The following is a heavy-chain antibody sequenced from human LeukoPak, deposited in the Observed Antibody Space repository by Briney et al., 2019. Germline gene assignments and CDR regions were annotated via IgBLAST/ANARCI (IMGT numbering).Heavy chain of an antibody. Sequence: ASVKVSCKASGDTFTGYYMHWVRQAPGQGLEWMGWINPNSGGTNYAQKFQGRVTMTRDTSISTAYMELSRLRSDDTAVYYCARFPARYYDILTGQGTVIDYWGQGTLVTVSS. CDR3: ARFPARYYDILTGQGTVIDY. CDR2: INPNSGGT. CDR1: GDTFTGYY. J-gene: IGHJ4*02. D-gene: IGHD3-9*01. V-gene: IGHV1-2*02.